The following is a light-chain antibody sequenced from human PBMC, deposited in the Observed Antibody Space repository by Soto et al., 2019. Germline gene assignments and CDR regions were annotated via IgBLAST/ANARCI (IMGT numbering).Light chain of an antibody. CDR2: GAS. J-gene: IGKJ1*01. Sequence: EIVLTQSPGTLYLSPGERATLSCRASQSLSSTYLAWYQQKPGQAPRLLIYGASSRATGIPDRFSGSGSGTDFTLTISRLEPEDFAVYYCQEYGSSRTFGQGTKVEIK. V-gene: IGKV3-20*01. CDR3: QEYGSSRT. CDR1: QSLSSTY.